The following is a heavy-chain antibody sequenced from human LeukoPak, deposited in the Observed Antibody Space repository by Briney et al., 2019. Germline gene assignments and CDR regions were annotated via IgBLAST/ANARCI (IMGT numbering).Heavy chain of an antibody. Sequence: SVKVSCKASGGTFSSYAISWVRQAPGQGLEWMGGIIPIFGTANYAQKFQGRVTITADESTSTAHMELSSLRSEDTAVYYCARVGATGGFFDYWGQGTLVTVSS. CDR3: ARVGATGGFFDY. CDR1: GGTFSSYA. J-gene: IGHJ4*02. CDR2: IIPIFGTA. D-gene: IGHD1-26*01. V-gene: IGHV1-69*13.